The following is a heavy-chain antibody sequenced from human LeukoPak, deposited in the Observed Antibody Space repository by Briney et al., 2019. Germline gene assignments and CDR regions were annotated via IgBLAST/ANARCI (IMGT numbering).Heavy chain of an antibody. Sequence: PSETLSLTCTVSGGSINNYYWSWIRQPPGKGLEWIGYIYYSGSTSYNPSLKSRVTISVDTSKNQFSLKLSSVTAADTAMYYCARVSGYDWESFYDYWGQGSLVTVSS. V-gene: IGHV4-59*01. D-gene: IGHD5-12*01. J-gene: IGHJ4*02. CDR3: ARVSGYDWESFYDY. CDR1: GGSINNYY. CDR2: IYYSGST.